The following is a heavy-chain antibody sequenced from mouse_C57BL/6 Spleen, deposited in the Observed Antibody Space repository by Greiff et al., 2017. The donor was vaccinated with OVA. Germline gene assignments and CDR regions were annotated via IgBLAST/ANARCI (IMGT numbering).Heavy chain of an antibody. CDR3: ARLRRTGYYAMDY. D-gene: IGHD2-4*01. J-gene: IGHJ4*01. CDR1: GFTFSDYG. V-gene: IGHV5-17*01. Sequence: EVMLVESGGGLVKPGGSLKLSCAASGFTFSDYGMHWVRQAPEKGLEWVAYISSGSSTIYYADTVKGRFTISRDNAKNTLFLQMTSLRSEDTAMYYCARLRRTGYYAMDYWGQGTSVTVSS. CDR2: ISSGSSTI.